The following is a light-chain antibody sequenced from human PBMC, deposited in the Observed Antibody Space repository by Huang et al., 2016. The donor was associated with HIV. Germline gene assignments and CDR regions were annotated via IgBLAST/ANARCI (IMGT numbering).Light chain of an antibody. CDR3: QQYNKWPSYT. CDR1: QNIGSN. V-gene: IGKV3-15*01. J-gene: IGKJ2*01. CDR2: GAS. Sequence: EITMTQSPATLSVSPGEGANLSCRTSQNIGSNLAWYQQKPGQPPRLLVYGASTRANGIPARFSGSGSGTQFNFTISSLQSEDFAVYYCQQYNKWPSYTFGQGTKLEIK.